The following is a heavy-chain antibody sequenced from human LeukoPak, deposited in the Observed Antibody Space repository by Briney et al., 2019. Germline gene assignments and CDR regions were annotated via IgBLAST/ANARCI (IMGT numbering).Heavy chain of an antibody. V-gene: IGHV3-30*02. CDR1: GCTFSSYG. Sequence: GGSLRLSCAACGCTFSSYGMHWVRQAPGKGLEWVAFIRYDGSNKYYADSVKGRFTISRDNSKNTLYLQMNSLRAEDTAVYYCAKDMAATLDYWGQGTLVTVSS. CDR3: AKDMAATLDY. J-gene: IGHJ4*02. CDR2: IRYDGSNK. D-gene: IGHD6-25*01.